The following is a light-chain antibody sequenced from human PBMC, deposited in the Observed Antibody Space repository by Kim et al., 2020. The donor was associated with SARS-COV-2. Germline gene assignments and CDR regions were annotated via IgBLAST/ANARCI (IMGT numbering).Light chain of an antibody. CDR1: NIATKS. CDR3: QVWDASSDQGV. V-gene: IGLV3-21*04. J-gene: IGLJ3*02. Sequence: ELTQPSSVSVAPGETATITCGGDNIATKSVHWYQQKPGQAPVSVIYYDSERPSGISERFSGSNSRNTATLIISRVEAGDEADYFCQVWDASSDQGVFGGGTQLTVL. CDR2: YDS.